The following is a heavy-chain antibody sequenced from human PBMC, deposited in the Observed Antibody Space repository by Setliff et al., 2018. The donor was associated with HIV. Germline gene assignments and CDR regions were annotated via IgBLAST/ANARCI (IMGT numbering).Heavy chain of an antibody. V-gene: IGHV1-69*05. D-gene: IGHD2-2*01. J-gene: IGHJ5*02. Sequence: ASVKVSCKASGGTFSSYAISWVRQAPGQGLEWMGGIIPIFGTANYAQKFQSRVTITTDESTSTAYMELSSLRSEDTAVYYCAREKRDIVVAANPYNWFDPWGQGTLVTVSS. CDR1: GGTFSSYA. CDR3: AREKRDIVVAANPYNWFDP. CDR2: IIPIFGTA.